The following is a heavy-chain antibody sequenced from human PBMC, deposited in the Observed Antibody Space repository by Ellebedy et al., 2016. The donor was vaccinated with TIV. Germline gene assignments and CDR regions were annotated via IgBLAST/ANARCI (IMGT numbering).Heavy chain of an antibody. Sequence: PGGSLRLSCAASGFSFSSYGMHWVRQAPGKGLEWVANIKQDGSEKWYVDSVKGRFTISRDNAKNSLYLQVNSLTAEDTAVYYCARDPWTDDYNDYGAFDIWGQGTMVTVSS. D-gene: IGHD4-17*01. CDR3: ARDPWTDDYNDYGAFDI. J-gene: IGHJ3*02. CDR1: GFSFSSYG. V-gene: IGHV3-7*01. CDR2: IKQDGSEK.